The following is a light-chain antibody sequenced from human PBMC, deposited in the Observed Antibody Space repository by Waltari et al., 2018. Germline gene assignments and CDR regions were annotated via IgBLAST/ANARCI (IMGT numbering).Light chain of an antibody. Sequence: QLVLTQSPSASASLGASVKLTCTLSSGHSSNVIAWHQQQPETGPRFLMKVNSDGSQSKGDKIPDRFSGSSSGAEHYLTSSSLQSEDEADYYCQTGGHGTWVFGGGTKLTVL. CDR3: QTGGHGTWV. V-gene: IGLV4-69*01. J-gene: IGLJ3*02. CDR2: VNSDGSQ. CDR1: SGHSSNV.